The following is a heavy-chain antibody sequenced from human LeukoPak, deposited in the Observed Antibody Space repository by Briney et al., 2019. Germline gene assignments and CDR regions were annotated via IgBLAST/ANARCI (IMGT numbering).Heavy chain of an antibody. V-gene: IGHV4-39*07. J-gene: IGHJ4*02. Sequence: PSETLSLTCTVSGGSISSSSYYWGWIRQPPGKGLEWIGSIYYSGSTNYNPSLKSRVTISVDTSKNQFSLKLSSVTAADTAVYYCARGPFWQLVPYSGRGQFDYWGQGTLVTVSS. CDR1: GGSISSSSYY. CDR3: ARGPFWQLVPYSGRGQFDY. D-gene: IGHD1-26*01. CDR2: IYYSGST.